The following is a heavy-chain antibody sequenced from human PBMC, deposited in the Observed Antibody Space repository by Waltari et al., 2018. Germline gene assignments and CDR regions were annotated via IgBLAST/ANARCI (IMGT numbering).Heavy chain of an antibody. Sequence: QVQLVESGGGVVQPGRSLRLSCAASGFTFSSYAMPWVRQAPGKGLEGVAVISYDGSNKYYADSVKGRFTISRDNSKNTLYLQMNSLRAEDTAVYYCAREEYYADAGWGQGTLVTVSS. CDR2: ISYDGSNK. CDR1: GFTFSSYA. V-gene: IGHV3-30-3*01. J-gene: IGHJ4*02. CDR3: AREEYYADAG. D-gene: IGHD1-26*01.